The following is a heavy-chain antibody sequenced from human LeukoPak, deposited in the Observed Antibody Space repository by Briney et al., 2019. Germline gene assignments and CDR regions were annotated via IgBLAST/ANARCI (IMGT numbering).Heavy chain of an antibody. CDR3: AKALRRYCSSTSCYRPDY. V-gene: IGHV3-23*01. D-gene: IGHD2-2*01. J-gene: IGHJ4*02. Sequence: GGSLRLSCEASGFTFSSYAMSWVRQAPGKGLEWVSAISGSGGSTYYADSVKGRFTISRDNSKNTLYLQMNSLRAEDTAVYYCAKALRRYCSSTSCYRPDYWGQGTLVTVSS. CDR1: GFTFSSYA. CDR2: ISGSGGST.